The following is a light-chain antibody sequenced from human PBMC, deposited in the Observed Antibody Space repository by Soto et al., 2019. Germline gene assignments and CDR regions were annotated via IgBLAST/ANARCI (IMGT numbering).Light chain of an antibody. CDR3: QQCNNWPQWT. CDR2: DAS. J-gene: IGKJ1*01. Sequence: EIVSTQSPATLSLSPGERATLSCRASQSVGTFFAWYQQKPGQAPRLLIYDASNRATGIPARFSGSGSGTDFTLTISSLEPEDFAVYYCQQCNNWPQWTFGQGTKVDIK. CDR1: QSVGTF. V-gene: IGKV3-11*01.